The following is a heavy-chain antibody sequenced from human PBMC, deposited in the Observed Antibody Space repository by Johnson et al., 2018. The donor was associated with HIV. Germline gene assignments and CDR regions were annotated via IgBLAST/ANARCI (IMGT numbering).Heavy chain of an antibody. CDR1: GFTFTSYG. J-gene: IGHJ3*02. V-gene: IGHV3-72*01. CDR2: TRNKANSYTT. CDR3: ARDRGLWFGEFGAFDI. Sequence: VQLVESGGGVVQPGRSLRLSCAASGFTFTSYGMHWVRQAPGKGLEWVGRTRNKANSYTTEYAASVKGRFTISRDDSKNALYLQMNSLKTEDTAVYYCARDRGLWFGEFGAFDIWGQGTMVTVSS. D-gene: IGHD3-10*01.